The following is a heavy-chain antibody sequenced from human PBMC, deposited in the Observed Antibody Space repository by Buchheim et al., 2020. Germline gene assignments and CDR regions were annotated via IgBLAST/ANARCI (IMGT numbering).Heavy chain of an antibody. V-gene: IGHV3-15*07. CDR1: GFTFSNAW. CDR3: TTDVRLVTAIIRDY. J-gene: IGHJ4*02. Sequence: EVQLVESGGGLVKPGGSLRLSCAASGFTFSNAWMNWVRQAPGKGLEWVGRINSKTDGGTTDYAAPVKGRFTISRADSKNTLYLQMNSLKTEDTAVYYCTTDVRLVTAIIRDYWGQGTL. CDR2: INSKTDGGTT. D-gene: IGHD2-21*02.